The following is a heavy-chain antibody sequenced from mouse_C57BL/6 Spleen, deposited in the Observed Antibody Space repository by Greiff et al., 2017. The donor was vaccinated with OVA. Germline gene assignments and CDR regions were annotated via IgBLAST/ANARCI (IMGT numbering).Heavy chain of an antibody. CDR1: GYTFTSYW. D-gene: IGHD2-1*01. CDR2: IDPSDSYT. CDR3: AREGNFFAY. V-gene: IGHV1-50*01. J-gene: IGHJ3*01. Sequence: QVQLQQPGAELVKPGASVKLSCKASGYTFTSYWMQWVKQRPGQGLEWIGEIDPSDSYTNYNQKFKGKATLTVDTSSSTAYMQLSSLTSEDSAVYYCAREGNFFAYWGQGTLVTVSA.